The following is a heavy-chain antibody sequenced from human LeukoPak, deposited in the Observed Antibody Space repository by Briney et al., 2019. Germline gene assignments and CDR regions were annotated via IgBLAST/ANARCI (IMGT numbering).Heavy chain of an antibody. J-gene: IGHJ1*01. Sequence: SETLSLTCAVYGGSFSGYYWSWIRQPPGKGLEWIGEINHSGSTNYNPSLKSRVTISVDTSKNQFSLKLSSVTAADTAVYYCARAASSWYFVYFQHWGQGTLVTVSS. D-gene: IGHD6-13*01. CDR3: ARAASSWYFVYFQH. CDR1: GGSFSGYY. V-gene: IGHV4-34*01. CDR2: INHSGST.